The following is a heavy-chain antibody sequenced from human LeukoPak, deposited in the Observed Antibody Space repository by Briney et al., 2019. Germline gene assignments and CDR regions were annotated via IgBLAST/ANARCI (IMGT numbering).Heavy chain of an antibody. CDR1: GFTLSSYA. D-gene: IGHD3-22*01. Sequence: GGSLRLSCAASGFTLSSYAMSWVRQAPGKGGEGVSTISAGGGDTYYAASVKGRSTISRDNVRNPLFLQMNTQRAEDTGEYYCAKDRPLNYDSSTSMIFYWGQGTLVAVSS. CDR3: AKDRPLNYDSSTSMIFY. V-gene: IGHV3-23*01. J-gene: IGHJ4*02. CDR2: ISAGGGDT.